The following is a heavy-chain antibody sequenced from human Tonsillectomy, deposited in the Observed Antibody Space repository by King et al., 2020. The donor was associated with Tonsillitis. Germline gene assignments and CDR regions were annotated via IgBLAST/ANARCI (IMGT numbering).Heavy chain of an antibody. CDR1: GYTFTSYY. CDR3: ARAPEYSSSSDY. CDR2: INPSGGST. D-gene: IGHD6-6*01. Sequence: VQLVESGAEVKKPGASVKVSCKASGYTFTSYYMHWVRQAPGQWLELMGIINPSGGSTTYAQKFQGRLTMTRGTSTGIAYMELSSLRSEDTAVYYCARAPEYSSSSDYWGQGTLVTVSS. J-gene: IGHJ4*02. V-gene: IGHV1-46*03.